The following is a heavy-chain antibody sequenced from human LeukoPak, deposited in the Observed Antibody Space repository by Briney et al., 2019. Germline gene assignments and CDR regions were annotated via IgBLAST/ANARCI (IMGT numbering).Heavy chain of an antibody. V-gene: IGHV3-48*03. Sequence: GGSLRLSCAASGSIFSSYETNWVRQAPGKGLEGVSYISSGGSIIYYADSVRGRFTISRDNAKNSLYLQMNSLRAEDTAVYYCARFARFGDLQGGGYFDYWGQGTLVTVSS. CDR3: ARFARFGDLQGGGYFDY. CDR1: GSIFSSYE. CDR2: ISSGGSII. J-gene: IGHJ4*02. D-gene: IGHD3-16*01.